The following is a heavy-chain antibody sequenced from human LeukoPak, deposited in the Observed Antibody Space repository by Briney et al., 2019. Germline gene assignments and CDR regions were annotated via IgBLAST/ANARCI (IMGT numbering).Heavy chain of an antibody. V-gene: IGHV4-4*02. CDR2: IYHSGST. Sequence: PSETLSLTCAVSGGSIGSGNWWSWVRQPPGKGREWIGEIYHSGSTNYNSSLKSRVTISVDKSKNQFSLKLSSVTAADTAMYYCARGGTTVAGTFWFDPWGQGTLVTVSS. CDR3: ARGGTTVAGTFWFDP. D-gene: IGHD6-19*01. J-gene: IGHJ5*02. CDR1: GGSIGSGNW.